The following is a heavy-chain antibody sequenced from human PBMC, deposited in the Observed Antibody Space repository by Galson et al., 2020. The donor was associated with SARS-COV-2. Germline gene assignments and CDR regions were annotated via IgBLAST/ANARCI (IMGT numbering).Heavy chain of an antibody. Sequence: ASETLSLTCTVSGGSISSSSYYWGWIRQPPGKGLEWIGSIYYSGSTYYNPSLTSRVTISVDTSKNQFSLKLSSVTAADTAVYYCARAHYDILTGYLGGSTPTLDYWGQGTLVTVSS. D-gene: IGHD3-9*01. CDR1: GGSISSSSYY. CDR3: ARAHYDILTGYLGGSTPTLDY. V-gene: IGHV4-39*07. CDR2: IYYSGST. J-gene: IGHJ4*02.